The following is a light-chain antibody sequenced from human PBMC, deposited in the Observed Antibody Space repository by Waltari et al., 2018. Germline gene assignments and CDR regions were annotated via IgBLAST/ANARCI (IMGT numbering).Light chain of an antibody. CDR2: RNN. J-gene: IGLJ2*01. V-gene: IGLV10-54*01. CDR3: SAWDSSLTHVV. Sequence: QAGLTQPPSVSKGLRQTATLTCTGNSNNVGNQGAAWLQQHQGHPPKLLSYRNNNRPSGISERLSASRSGNTASLTITGLQPEDEADCYCSAWDSSLTHVVFGGGTKLTVL. CDR1: SNNVGNQG.